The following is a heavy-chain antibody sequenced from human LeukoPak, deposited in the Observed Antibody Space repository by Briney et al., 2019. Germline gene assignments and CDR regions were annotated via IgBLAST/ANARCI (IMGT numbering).Heavy chain of an antibody. D-gene: IGHD6-6*01. Sequence: VASVKVSCKASGGTFSSYAISWVRQAPGQGLEWMGGIIPIFGTANYAQKFQGRVTITADESKSTAYMELSRQRSEGTAVYYCARVWQLDPSSSSSYYYYYMDVWGKGTTVTVSS. J-gene: IGHJ6*03. CDR2: IIPIFGTA. CDR1: GGTFSSYA. V-gene: IGHV1-69*13. CDR3: ARVWQLDPSSSSSYYYYYMDV.